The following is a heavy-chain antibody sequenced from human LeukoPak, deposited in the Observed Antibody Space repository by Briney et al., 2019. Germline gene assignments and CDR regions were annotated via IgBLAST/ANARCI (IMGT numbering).Heavy chain of an antibody. D-gene: IGHD2-15*01. J-gene: IGHJ3*02. CDR1: GFTVSSNY. CDR3: AKDRYCSGGACYYDAFDI. V-gene: IGHV3-53*05. Sequence: GGSLRLSCAASGFTVSSNYMNWVRQAPGKGLEWVSVIYSDGNTYYADSVKGRFTISRDNSKNTLYLQMDSLRAEDTAVYYCAKDRYCSGGACYYDAFDIWGQGTMVTVSS. CDR2: IYSDGNT.